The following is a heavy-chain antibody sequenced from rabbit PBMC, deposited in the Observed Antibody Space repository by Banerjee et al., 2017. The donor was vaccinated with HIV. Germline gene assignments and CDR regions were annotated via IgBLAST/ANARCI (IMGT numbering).Heavy chain of an antibody. D-gene: IGHD4-1*01. CDR1: GFSFSSNYY. J-gene: IGHJ3*01. CDR2: SDTGSGST. CDR3: ARGAYTSALGAGL. Sequence: QSLEESGGDLVKPGASLTLTCTASGFSFSSNYYMCWVRQAPGKGLEWIACSDTGSGSTYYASWAKGRFTISKTSSTTVTLQMTSLTAADTATYFCARGAYTSALGAGLWGQGTLVTVS. V-gene: IGHV1S40*01.